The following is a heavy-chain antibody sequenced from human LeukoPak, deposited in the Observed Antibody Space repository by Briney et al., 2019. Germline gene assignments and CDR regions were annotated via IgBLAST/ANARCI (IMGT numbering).Heavy chain of an antibody. Sequence: RTGGSLRLSCVASGFTFSSYWMHWVRHDPRKGLVWVSRINGDGRNINYADSVRGRFTISRDNAKNSLYLQMNSLRAEDTAVYYCARDHRGYYDSSGYSSFDYWGQGTLVTVSS. CDR1: GFTFSSYW. V-gene: IGHV3-74*01. CDR3: ARDHRGYYDSSGYSSFDY. J-gene: IGHJ4*02. D-gene: IGHD3-22*01. CDR2: INGDGRNI.